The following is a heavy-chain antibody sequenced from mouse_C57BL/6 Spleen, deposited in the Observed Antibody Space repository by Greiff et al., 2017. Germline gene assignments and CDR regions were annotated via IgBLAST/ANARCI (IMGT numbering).Heavy chain of an antibody. D-gene: IGHD2-3*01. Sequence: QVQLKQPGTELVKPGASVKLSCKASGYTFTSYWMHWVKQRPGQGLEWIGNINPSNGGTNYNEKFKSKATLTVDKSSSTAYMQLSSLTSEDSAVYYCARKSGGWLNYFDYWGQGTTLTVSS. CDR3: ARKSGGWLNYFDY. CDR2: INPSNGGT. J-gene: IGHJ2*01. V-gene: IGHV1-53*01. CDR1: GYTFTSYW.